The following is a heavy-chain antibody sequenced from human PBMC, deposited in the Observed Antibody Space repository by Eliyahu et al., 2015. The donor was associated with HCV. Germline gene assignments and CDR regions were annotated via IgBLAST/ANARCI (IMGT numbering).Heavy chain of an antibody. CDR2: ITPIFGTS. V-gene: IGHV1-69*01. CDR3: AKTRGPAKLGRGDGLDI. Sequence: QVQLVQSGAEGKKPGSSVKVXCXASGXTFDSHAXXWVRQAPGXGLEWLGVITPIFGTSNSAQKFQGRVRITADESTSTAYMELSSLRSEDTAVYYCAKTRGPAKLGRGDGLDIWGHGTMVTVSS. D-gene: IGHD7-27*01. J-gene: IGHJ3*02. CDR1: GXTFDSHA.